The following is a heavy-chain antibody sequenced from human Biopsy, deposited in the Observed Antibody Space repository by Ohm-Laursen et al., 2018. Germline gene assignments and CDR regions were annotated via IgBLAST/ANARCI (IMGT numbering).Heavy chain of an antibody. D-gene: IGHD3-16*01. CDR2: IDPKSGGT. CDR3: ARDIMNRIAGLVARSDVFDV. V-gene: IGHV1-2*02. CDR1: GYTFTGYH. J-gene: IGHJ3*01. Sequence: ASVKVSCKASGYTFTGYHVHWVRQAPGQGLEWMGWIDPKSGGTNYAQKFQGRVTMTRDTSISTTYMELRRLTSDDTAVFYCARDIMNRIAGLVARSDVFDVWGQGTLVTVSS.